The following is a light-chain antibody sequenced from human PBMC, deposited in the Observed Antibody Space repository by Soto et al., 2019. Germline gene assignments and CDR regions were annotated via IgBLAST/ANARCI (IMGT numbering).Light chain of an antibody. CDR2: LNSDGSH. V-gene: IGLV4-69*01. J-gene: IGLJ2*01. CDR3: QTWGTGNVV. CDR1: SGHSSYA. Sequence: QLVLTQSPSASASLGASVKLTCTLRSGHSSYAIAWHQLQPEKGPRYLMKLNSDGSHSKGDGIPDRFSGSSSGAERYLTISSLQSEDEADYYCQTWGTGNVVFGGGTKVTVL.